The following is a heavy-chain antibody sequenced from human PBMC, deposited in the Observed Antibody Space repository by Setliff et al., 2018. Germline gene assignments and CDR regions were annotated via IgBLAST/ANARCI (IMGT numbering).Heavy chain of an antibody. CDR2: INTGDDII. CDR1: RSTFSGDD. J-gene: IGHJ4*02. D-gene: IGHD2-8*02. V-gene: IGHV3-48*03. CDR3: VRDSPIRLGVLHS. Sequence: GGSLRLSCAGSRSTFSGDDMNWVRQAPGKGLEWISYINTGDDIIYYAPSVKGRFTISRDNAKNSLCLQMNSLIAADTAVYYCVRDSPIRLGVLHSWGQGPLVTVSS.